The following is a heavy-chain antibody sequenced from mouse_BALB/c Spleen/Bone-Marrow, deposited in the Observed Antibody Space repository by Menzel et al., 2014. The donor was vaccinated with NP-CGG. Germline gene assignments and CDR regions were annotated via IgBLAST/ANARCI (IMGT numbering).Heavy chain of an antibody. J-gene: IGHJ4*01. CDR1: GYAFTNYL. CDR2: INPGSGGT. CDR3: AREVRRNYAMDY. Sequence: QVQLQQPGAELVRPGTSVKVSCKASGYAFTNYLIEWVKQRPGQGLEWIGVINPGSGGTNYNEKFKGKATLTADESSSTAYMQLSSLTSDDSAVYFCAREVRRNYAMDYWGQGTSVTVSS. D-gene: IGHD2-14*01. V-gene: IGHV1-54*03.